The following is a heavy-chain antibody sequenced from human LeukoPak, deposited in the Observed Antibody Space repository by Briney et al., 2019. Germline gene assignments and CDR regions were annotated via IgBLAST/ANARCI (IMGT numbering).Heavy chain of an antibody. CDR1: GFTFSSYG. CDR3: AKDDAFDI. CDR2: ISYDGSNK. J-gene: IGHJ3*02. Sequence: PGGSLILSCASSGFTFSSYGMHWLRQAPGKGLEWVAVISYDGSNKYYADSVKGRFTISRDNSKNTLYLQMNSLRAEDTAVYYCAKDDAFDIWGQGTMVTVSS. V-gene: IGHV3-30*18.